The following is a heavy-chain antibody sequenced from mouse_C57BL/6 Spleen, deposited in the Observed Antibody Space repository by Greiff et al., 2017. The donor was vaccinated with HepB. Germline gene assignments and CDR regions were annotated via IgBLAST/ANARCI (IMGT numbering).Heavy chain of an antibody. D-gene: IGHD2-4*01. V-gene: IGHV1-63*01. CDR1: GYTFTNYW. J-gene: IGHJ1*03. CDR2: IYPGGGYT. CDR3: ARSRRDYDYWYFDV. Sequence: QVQLKESGAELVRPGTSVKMSCKASGYTFTNYWIGWAKQRPGHGLEWIGDIYPGGGYTNYNEKFKGKATLTADKSSSTAYMQFSSLTSEDSAIYYCARSRRDYDYWYFDVWGTGTTVTVSS.